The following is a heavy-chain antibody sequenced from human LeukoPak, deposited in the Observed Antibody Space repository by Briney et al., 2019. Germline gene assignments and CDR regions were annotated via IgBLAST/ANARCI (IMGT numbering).Heavy chain of an antibody. CDR1: GGSFSEYY. V-gene: IGHV4-34*01. D-gene: IGHD2-2*01. J-gene: IGHJ3*02. Sequence: PSETLSLTCAVYGGSFSEYYWSWIRRSPGRGLEWVAEISQSGGINYTPSLKSGVTISVDASKKQFSLEMSSVTAADTAMYYCARVPTGRNVVAAAARMGWNGAFDIWGQGTMVTVSS. CDR2: ISQSGGI. CDR3: ARVPTGRNVVAAAARMGWNGAFDI.